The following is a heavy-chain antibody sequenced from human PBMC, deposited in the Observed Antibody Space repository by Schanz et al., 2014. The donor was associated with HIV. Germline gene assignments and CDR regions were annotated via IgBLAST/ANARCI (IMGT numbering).Heavy chain of an antibody. J-gene: IGHJ6*02. CDR3: ARSYGTNLRWFGAYGMDV. CDR2: ISAGGVYT. D-gene: IGHD3-10*01. Sequence: EVQMLESGGGLVKPGESLRLSCTASGFAFSRYTMSWIRQAPGKGLEWVSSISAGGVYTYYGDSMKGRFTISRDNANSSLFLQMDSLRPEDTAVYLCARSYGTNLRWFGAYGMDVWGQGTTVTVSS. CDR1: GFAFSRYT. V-gene: IGHV3-21*06.